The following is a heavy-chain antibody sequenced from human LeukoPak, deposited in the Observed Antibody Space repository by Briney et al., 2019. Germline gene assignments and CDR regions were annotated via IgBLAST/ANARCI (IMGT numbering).Heavy chain of an antibody. CDR1: GGSISGYY. J-gene: IGHJ2*01. CDR3: ARSSLWYFDL. Sequence: PSETLSLTCTVSGGSISGYYWSWIRQPPGKGLEWIGYIYYSGSTNYNPSLKSRVTISVDTSKNQFSLKLSSVTAADTAVYYCARSSLWYFDLWGRGTLVTVSS. CDR2: IYYSGST. V-gene: IGHV4-59*01.